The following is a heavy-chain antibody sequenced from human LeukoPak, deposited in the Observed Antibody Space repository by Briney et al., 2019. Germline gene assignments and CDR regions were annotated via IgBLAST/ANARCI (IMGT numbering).Heavy chain of an antibody. CDR3: ARVRNSGFRYVDS. CDR1: GGTFSSYA. J-gene: IGHJ4*02. Sequence: GASVKVSCKASGGTFSSYAISWVRQAPGQGLEWMGWISAYNGNTIYAQKFQGRVTMTTDTSTSTAYMDLRSLRSDDTAVYYCARVRNSGFRYVDSWGQGTLVTVSS. V-gene: IGHV1-18*01. CDR2: ISAYNGNT. D-gene: IGHD5-12*01.